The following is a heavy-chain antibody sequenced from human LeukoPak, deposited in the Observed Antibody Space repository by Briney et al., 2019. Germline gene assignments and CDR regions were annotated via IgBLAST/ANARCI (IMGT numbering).Heavy chain of an antibody. CDR1: GGSISSYY. CDR3: AAVNVLRTTSDAFDI. D-gene: IGHD2-15*01. V-gene: IGHV4-4*09. Sequence: SETLSLTCTVSGGSISSYYWSWIRQPPGKGLEWIGYIYTSGSTNYNPSLKSRVTISVDTSKNQFSLKLSSVTAADTAVYYCAAVNVLRTTSDAFDIWGQGTMVTVSS. CDR2: IYTSGST. J-gene: IGHJ3*02.